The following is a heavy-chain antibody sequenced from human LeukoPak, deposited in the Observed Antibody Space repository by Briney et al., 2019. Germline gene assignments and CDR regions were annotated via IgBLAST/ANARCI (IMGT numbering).Heavy chain of an antibody. CDR1: GFTFKSYD. CDR3: AKDPRNYPEHYYYYHLEV. V-gene: IGHV3-30*02. Sequence: PGGSLRLSCAASGFTFKSYDMYWVRQAPGKGLEWVTFIRYNGSNKYYADSVKGRFTTARANSKNTLYLQMSSLRADNTADYCCAKDPRNYPEHYYYYHLEVRGKETTVTVS. D-gene: IGHD1-7*01. J-gene: IGHJ6*03. CDR2: IRYNGSNK.